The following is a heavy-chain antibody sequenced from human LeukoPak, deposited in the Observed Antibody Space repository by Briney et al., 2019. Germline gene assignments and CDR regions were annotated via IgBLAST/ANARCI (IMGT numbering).Heavy chain of an antibody. D-gene: IGHD3-10*01. CDR3: ARGTYYYGSGSYEFDP. CDR1: GGSISSYY. CDR2: IYYTGST. Sequence: PSETLSLTCTVSGGSISSYYWSWIRQPPGKGLEWIGYIYYTGSTNYNPSLKSRVTISVDTSKNQFSLKLSSVTAADTAVYYYARGTYYYGSGSYEFDPWGQGTLVTVSS. J-gene: IGHJ5*02. V-gene: IGHV4-59*01.